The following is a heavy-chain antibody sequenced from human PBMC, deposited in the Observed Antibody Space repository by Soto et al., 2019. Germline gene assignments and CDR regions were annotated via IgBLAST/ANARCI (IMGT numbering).Heavy chain of an antibody. D-gene: IGHD3-3*01. CDR3: AGERTISKNYGMDV. CDR1: GFTVSSNY. CDR2: IYSGGST. J-gene: IGHJ6*02. Sequence: GGSLRLSCAASGFTVSSNYMSWVRQAPGKGLEWVSVIYSGGSTYYADSVKGRFTISRDNSKNTLYLQMNSLRAEDTAVYYCAGERTISKNYGMDVWGQGTTVTVSS. V-gene: IGHV3-53*01.